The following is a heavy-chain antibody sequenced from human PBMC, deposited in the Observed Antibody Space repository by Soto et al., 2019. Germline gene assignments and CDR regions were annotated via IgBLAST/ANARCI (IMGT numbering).Heavy chain of an antibody. CDR1: GGSISSSNW. CDR3: ARGTWAVRFEF. CDR2: INHNGST. D-gene: IGHD1-7*01. Sequence: SSETLSLTCAVSGGSISSSNWWSWVRQPPGKGLEWIGEINHNGSTNYNPSLKSRVTISEDTSKNQFSLKLNSVTAADTAVYYCARGTWAVRFEFWSQGTLVTVSS. J-gene: IGHJ4*02. V-gene: IGHV4-4*02.